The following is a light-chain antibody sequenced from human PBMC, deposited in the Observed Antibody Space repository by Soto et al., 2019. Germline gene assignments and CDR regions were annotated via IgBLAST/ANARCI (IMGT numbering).Light chain of an antibody. CDR3: QQYSNWPPLYT. J-gene: IGKJ2*01. CDR1: QSVSSY. CDR2: DAS. V-gene: IGKV3-15*01. Sequence: EIVMTQYPATLSVSPGERATLSCRASQSVSSYLAWYQQKPGLPPRLLIYDASTRATGIPDRFSGSGSGTDFTVTISSLQSADFAVNYCQQYSNWPPLYTFGGGTKLEIK.